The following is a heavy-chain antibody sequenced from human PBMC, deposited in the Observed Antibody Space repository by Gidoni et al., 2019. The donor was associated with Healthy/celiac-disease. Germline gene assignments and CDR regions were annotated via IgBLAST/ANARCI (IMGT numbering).Heavy chain of an antibody. J-gene: IGHJ6*02. CDR1: GFTFDDYA. Sequence: EVQLVESGGGLVQPGRSLRLSCAASGFTFDDYAMHWVRQAPGKGLEWVSGISWNSGSIGYADSVKGRFTISRDNAKNSLYLQMNSLRAEDTALYHCAKGTDDGYKGDYYGMDVWGQGTTVTVSS. V-gene: IGHV3-9*01. CDR3: AKGTDDGYKGDYYGMDV. D-gene: IGHD5-12*01. CDR2: ISWNSGSI.